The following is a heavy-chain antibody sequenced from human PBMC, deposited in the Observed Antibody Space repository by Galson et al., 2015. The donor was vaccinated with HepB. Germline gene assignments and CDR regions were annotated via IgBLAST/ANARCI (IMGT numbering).Heavy chain of an antibody. CDR2: IKQDGSEK. J-gene: IGHJ4*02. D-gene: IGHD6-13*01. CDR3: ACGYSSSWGGMVPFDY. Sequence: SLRLSCAASGFTFSSYWMSWVRQAPGKGLEWVAHIKQDGSEKYYVDSVKGRFTISRDNAKNSLYLQMDSLRAEDTAVYYCACGYSSSWGGMVPFDYWGQGTLVTVSS. CDR1: GFTFSSYW. V-gene: IGHV3-7*01.